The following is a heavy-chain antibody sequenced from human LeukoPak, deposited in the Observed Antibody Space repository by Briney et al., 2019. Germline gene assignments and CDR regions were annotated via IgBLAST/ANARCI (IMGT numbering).Heavy chain of an antibody. CDR1: GFTFSSYW. CDR3: ARPVLRYFDWLLNWYFDL. Sequence: SGGSLRLSCAASGFTFSSYWMQWVRQAPGKGLVWASRLSPDGSSTTSADSVKGRFTISRDNAKNSLYLQMNSLRAEDTAVYYCARPVLRYFDWLLNWYFDLWGRGTLVTVSS. D-gene: IGHD3-9*01. V-gene: IGHV3-74*01. J-gene: IGHJ2*01. CDR2: LSPDGSST.